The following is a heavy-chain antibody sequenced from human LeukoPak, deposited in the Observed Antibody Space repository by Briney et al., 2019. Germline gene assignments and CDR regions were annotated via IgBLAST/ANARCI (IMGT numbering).Heavy chain of an antibody. CDR1: GGSISSSNW. CDR3: ARAGLGVPAAMYYYYYMDV. J-gene: IGHJ6*03. D-gene: IGHD2-2*01. CDR2: IYHSGST. V-gene: IGHV4-4*02. Sequence: PSETLSLTCAVSGGSISSSNWWSWVRQPPGKGLEWIGEIYHSGSTNYNPSLKSRVTISVDKSKNQLSLKLSSVTAADTAVYYCARAGLGVPAAMYYYYYMDVWGKGTTVTVSS.